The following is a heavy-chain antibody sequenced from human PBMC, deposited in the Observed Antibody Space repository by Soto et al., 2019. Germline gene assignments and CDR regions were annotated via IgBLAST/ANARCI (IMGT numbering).Heavy chain of an antibody. J-gene: IGHJ3*02. V-gene: IGHV1-18*01. D-gene: IGHD3-3*01. CDR3: ARGVTIFGVVTQGVAFDI. CDR2: ISAYNGNT. Sequence: ASVKVSCKASGYTFTSYGISWVRQAPGQGLEWIGWISAYNGNTNYAQKLQGRVTMTTDTSTSTAYMELRSLRSDDTAVYYCARGVTIFGVVTQGVAFDIWGQGTMVTVSS. CDR1: GYTFTSYG.